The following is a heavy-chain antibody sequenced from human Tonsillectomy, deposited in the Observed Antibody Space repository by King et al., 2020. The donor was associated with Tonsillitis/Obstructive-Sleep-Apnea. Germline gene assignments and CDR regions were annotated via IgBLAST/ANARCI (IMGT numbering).Heavy chain of an antibody. J-gene: IGHJ4*02. D-gene: IGHD6-19*01. CDR3: ARERIAVHRRVGYFDY. CDR1: GFTFSSYG. V-gene: IGHV3-33*01. CDR2: IWYDGSNK. Sequence: VQLVESGGGVVQPGRSLRLSCAASGFTFSSYGMHWVRQAPGEGLEWVAVIWYDGSNKYYADSVKGRFTISRDNSKNTLYLQMNSLRAEDTAVYYCARERIAVHRRVGYFDYWGQGTLVTVSS.